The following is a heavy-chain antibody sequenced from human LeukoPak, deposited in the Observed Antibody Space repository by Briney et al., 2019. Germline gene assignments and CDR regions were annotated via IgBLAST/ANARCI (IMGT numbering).Heavy chain of an antibody. CDR3: ARTIFSGTRLADY. CDR2: MNPNSGNT. D-gene: IGHD6-19*01. CDR1: GYTFTSYD. V-gene: IGHV1-8*01. J-gene: IGHJ4*02. Sequence: ASVKVSCKASGYTFTSYDINWVRQATGQGLEWMGWMNPNSGNTGYAQKFQGRVTMTRNTSISTAYMELRSLRSDDTAVYYCARTIFSGTRLADYWGQGTLVTVSS.